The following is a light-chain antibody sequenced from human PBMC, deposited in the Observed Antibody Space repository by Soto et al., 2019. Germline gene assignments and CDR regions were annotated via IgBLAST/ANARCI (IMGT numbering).Light chain of an antibody. CDR2: GNS. J-gene: IGLJ3*02. CDR3: QSYDSSLSGGV. V-gene: IGLV1-40*01. CDR1: SSNIGAGYD. Sequence: QSVLTQPPSVSGAPGQRVTLSCTGSSSNIGAGYDVHWYQPPPGTAPKLLIYGNSNRPAGVPDRLAGSKSGTSASLAITGLQDEDEADYCCQSYDSSLSGGVFGGGTKLTVL.